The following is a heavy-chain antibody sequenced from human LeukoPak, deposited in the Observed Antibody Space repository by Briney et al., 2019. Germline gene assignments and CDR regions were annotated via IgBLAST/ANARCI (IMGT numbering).Heavy chain of an antibody. V-gene: IGHV5-51*01. J-gene: IGHJ3*02. D-gene: IGHD2-2*01. CDR2: IYPGDSDT. CDR1: GYSFTSYW. Sequence: KPGESLKISCKGSGYSFTSYWIGWVRQMPGKGLEWMGTIYPGDSDTRYSPSFQGQVTISADRSISTAYLQWSSLKASDTAMYYCARPKLDCSSTSCSDDAFDIWGQGTMVTVSS. CDR3: ARPKLDCSSTSCSDDAFDI.